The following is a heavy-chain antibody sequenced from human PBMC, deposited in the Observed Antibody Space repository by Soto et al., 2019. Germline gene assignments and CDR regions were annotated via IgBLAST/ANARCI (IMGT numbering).Heavy chain of an antibody. Sequence: SETLSLTCTVSGGSISSYYWSWLRQPPGKGLEWIGYIYYSGSTNYNPSLKSRVTISVDTSKNQFSLKLSSVTAADTAVYYCAREVAAYCGGDCYQNWFDPWGQGTLVTVSS. CDR3: AREVAAYCGGDCYQNWFDP. V-gene: IGHV4-59*01. CDR2: IYYSGST. CDR1: GGSISSYY. D-gene: IGHD2-21*02. J-gene: IGHJ5*02.